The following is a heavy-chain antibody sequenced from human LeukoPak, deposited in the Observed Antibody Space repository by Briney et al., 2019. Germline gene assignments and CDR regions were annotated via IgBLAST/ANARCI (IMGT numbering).Heavy chain of an antibody. CDR3: ASYLGTGSGTTYYYYGMDV. V-gene: IGHV3-21*01. J-gene: IGHJ6*02. D-gene: IGHD1-1*01. Sequence: GGSLRLSCAASGFTFSSYSMNWVRQAPGKGLEWVSSISSSSSYIYYADSVKGRFTISRDNAKNSLYLQTNSLRAEDTAVYYCASYLGTGSGTTYYYYGMDVWGQGTTVTVSS. CDR2: ISSSSSYI. CDR1: GFTFSSYS.